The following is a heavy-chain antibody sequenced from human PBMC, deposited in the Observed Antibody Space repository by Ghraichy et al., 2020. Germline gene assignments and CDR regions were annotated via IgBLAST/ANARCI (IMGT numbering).Heavy chain of an antibody. Sequence: GGSLRLSCAASGFTFRSYAMNWVRQAPGKGLEWVSGIGGSGGSTHYADSVKGRFTISRDNSKNTLYLQMNSLRAEDTAVYYCAKDRSSTSSYAMEVWGQGTTVTVS. CDR2: IGGSGGST. V-gene: IGHV3-23*01. D-gene: IGHD2-2*01. J-gene: IGHJ6*02. CDR3: AKDRSSTSSYAMEV. CDR1: GFTFRSYA.